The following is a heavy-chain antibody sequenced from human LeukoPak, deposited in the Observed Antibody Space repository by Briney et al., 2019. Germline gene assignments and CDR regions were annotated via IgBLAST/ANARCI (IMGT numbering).Heavy chain of an antibody. CDR1: GGSISSSSYY. V-gene: IGHV4-39*07. Sequence: PSETLSLTCTVSGGSISSSSYYWGWIRQPPGKGLEWIGSIYYSGSTYYNPSLKSRVTISVDTSKNQFSLKLSSVTAADTAVYYCARDILSTMVRGVITTDYWGQGTLVTVSS. D-gene: IGHD3-10*01. CDR3: ARDILSTMVRGVITTDY. CDR2: IYYSGST. J-gene: IGHJ4*02.